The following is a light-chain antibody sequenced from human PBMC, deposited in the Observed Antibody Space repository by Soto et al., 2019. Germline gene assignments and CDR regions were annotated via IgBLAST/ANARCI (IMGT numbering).Light chain of an antibody. V-gene: IGLV1-44*01. J-gene: IGLJ1*01. CDR1: SSNIGSNT. CDR3: AACDDSLQGV. Sequence: QSVLTQPPSASGTPGQRVTISCSGSSSNIGSNTVNWYQQLPGTAPKLLIYSNNQRPSGVPDRFSGSKSGTSASLAISGLQSEDEADYYCAACDDSLQGVFGTGTKVTVL. CDR2: SNN.